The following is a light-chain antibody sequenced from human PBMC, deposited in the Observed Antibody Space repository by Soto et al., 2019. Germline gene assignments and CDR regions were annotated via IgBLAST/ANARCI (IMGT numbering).Light chain of an antibody. J-gene: IGKJ3*01. CDR3: QQSYSTPPFT. V-gene: IGKV1-39*01. Sequence: DIQMTQSPSSLSASVGDRVTITCRASQSISSYLNWYQQKPGKAPKLLIYAASSLQSGVPSRFCGTGSGTDFTLTITSLQPEDFATYYYQQSYSTPPFTFGPGTKVDVK. CDR2: AAS. CDR1: QSISSY.